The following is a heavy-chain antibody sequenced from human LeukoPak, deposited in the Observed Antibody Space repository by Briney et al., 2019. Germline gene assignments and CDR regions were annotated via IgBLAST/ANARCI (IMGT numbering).Heavy chain of an antibody. V-gene: IGHV4-39*07. D-gene: IGHD2/OR15-2a*01. Sequence: SETLSLTCTVSGGSISSSSYYWGWIRQPPGKGLEWIGSIYYSGSTYYNPSLKSRVTISVDTSKNQFSLKLSSVTAADTAVYYCARGRIPSIYYGMDVWGQGTTVTVSS. CDR3: ARGRIPSIYYGMDV. J-gene: IGHJ6*02. CDR1: GGSISSSSYY. CDR2: IYYSGST.